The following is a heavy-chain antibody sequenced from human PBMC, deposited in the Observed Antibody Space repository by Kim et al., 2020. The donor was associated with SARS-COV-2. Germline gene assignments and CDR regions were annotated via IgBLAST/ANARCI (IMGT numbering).Heavy chain of an antibody. Sequence: SETLSLTCTVSGGSISSYYWSWIRQPPGKGLEWIGYIYYSGSTNYNPSLKSRVTISVDTSKNQFSLKPSSVTAADTAVYYCARSYSYDDSSALDYWGQGTLVTVSS. CDR2: IYYSGST. CDR3: ARSYSYDDSSALDY. J-gene: IGHJ4*02. D-gene: IGHD3-22*01. V-gene: IGHV4-59*01. CDR1: GGSISSYY.